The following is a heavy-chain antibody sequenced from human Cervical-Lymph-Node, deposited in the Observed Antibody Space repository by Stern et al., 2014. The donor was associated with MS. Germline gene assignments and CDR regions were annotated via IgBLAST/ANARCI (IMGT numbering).Heavy chain of an antibody. Sequence: QVQLVESGGGMVQPGRSLRLSCATSGFTFSGHAMHWVRQAPGQGLGWVAIISFAGNTEYNADSVKGRFTIFRDNSKNTVFLQMNSLRPEDTAVYYCARETIDFTSSWYDYWGQGTLVTVSS. CDR2: ISFAGNTE. J-gene: IGHJ4*02. CDR3: ARETIDFTSSWYDY. V-gene: IGHV3-30*04. D-gene: IGHD6-13*01. CDR1: GFTFSGHA.